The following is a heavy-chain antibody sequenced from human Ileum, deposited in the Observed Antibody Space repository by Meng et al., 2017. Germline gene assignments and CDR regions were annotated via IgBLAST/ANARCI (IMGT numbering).Heavy chain of an antibody. J-gene: IGHJ4*02. CDR2: IDPGNGNR. V-gene: IGHV1-18*01. Sequence: QVQLVQSGIEVKKPGALVKVSCKPSGYTFTTFGISWVRQAPGQGLEWMGWIDPGNGNRNFAQKFQDRITLTTDTTTTTAYMELRSLRSDDTAIFYCARERQWVFDYWGQGTLVTVSS. CDR1: GYTFTTFG. D-gene: IGHD6-19*01. CDR3: ARERQWVFDY.